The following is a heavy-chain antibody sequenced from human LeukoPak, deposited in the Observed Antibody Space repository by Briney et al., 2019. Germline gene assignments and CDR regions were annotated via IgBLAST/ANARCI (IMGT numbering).Heavy chain of an antibody. V-gene: IGHV3-9*01. CDR3: AKTRDGYNYYDY. D-gene: IGHD5-24*01. CDR1: GFTFDDYA. J-gene: IGHJ4*02. CDR2: ISWNSGSI. Sequence: PGRSLRPSCAASGFTFDDYAMHWVRQAPGKGLEWVSGISWNSGSIGYADSVKGRFTISRDNAKNSLYLQMNSLRAEDTALYYCAKTRDGYNYYDYWGQGTLVTVSS.